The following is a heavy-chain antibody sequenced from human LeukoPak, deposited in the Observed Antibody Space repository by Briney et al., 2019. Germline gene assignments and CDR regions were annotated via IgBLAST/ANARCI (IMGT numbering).Heavy chain of an antibody. D-gene: IGHD2-15*01. V-gene: IGHV3-21*01. J-gene: IGHJ4*02. CDR2: ISSSSSYI. Sequence: PGGSLRLSCATSGFTFSSYSMNWVRQAPGKGLEWVSSISSSSSYIYYADSVNGRFTISRDNAKNSLYLQMNSLRAEDTAVYYCARERCSGGSCFYDYWGQGTLVTVSS. CDR3: ARERCSGGSCFYDY. CDR1: GFTFSSYS.